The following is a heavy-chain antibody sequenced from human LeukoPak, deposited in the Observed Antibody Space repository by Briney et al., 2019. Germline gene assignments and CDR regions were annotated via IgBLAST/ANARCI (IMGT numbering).Heavy chain of an antibody. Sequence: ASVKVSCKASGYTFTSYGISWVRQAPGQGLEWMGWISAYNGDTNYAQKLQGRVTMTTDTSTSTAYMELRSLRSDDTAVYYCARVVWAYCSSTSCYSPDYWGQGTLVTVSS. CDR2: ISAYNGDT. V-gene: IGHV1-18*01. D-gene: IGHD2-2*01. CDR1: GYTFTSYG. J-gene: IGHJ4*02. CDR3: ARVVWAYCSSTSCYSPDY.